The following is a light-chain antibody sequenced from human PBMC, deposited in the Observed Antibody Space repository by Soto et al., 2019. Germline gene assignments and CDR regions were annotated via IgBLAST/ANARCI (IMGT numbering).Light chain of an antibody. J-gene: IGLJ7*01. CDR2: KDT. CDR3: HSGDTSGRYRV. Sequence: SYELTQPPSLSVSPGQTATITCSGDALPKQYVYWYQQKPGLAHGLVIYKDTERPSGRPKRFSGSSSGRTVTLPISGAQAEEEADYYCHSGDTSGRYRVFGGGTQLNVL. V-gene: IGLV3-25*02. CDR1: ALPKQY.